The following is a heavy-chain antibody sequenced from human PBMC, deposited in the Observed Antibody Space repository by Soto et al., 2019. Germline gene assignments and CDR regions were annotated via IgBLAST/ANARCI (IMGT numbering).Heavy chain of an antibody. CDR3: ARDRFYGYSSPNWFDP. J-gene: IGHJ5*02. CDR1: GGSISSGGYY. V-gene: IGHV4-31*03. D-gene: IGHD6-13*01. Sequence: PSETLSLTCTVSGGSISSGGYYWSWIRQHPGKGLEWIGYIYYSGSTYYNPSLKSRVTISVDTSKNQFSLKLSSVTAADTAVYYCARDRFYGYSSPNWFDPWGQGTLVTVSS. CDR2: IYYSGST.